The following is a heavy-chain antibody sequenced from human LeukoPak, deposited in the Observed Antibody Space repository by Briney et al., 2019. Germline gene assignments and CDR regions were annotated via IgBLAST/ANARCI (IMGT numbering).Heavy chain of an antibody. CDR1: GFTVSSNY. V-gene: IGHV3-53*01. CDR2: IYSGGST. J-gene: IGHJ4*02. Sequence: GGSLRLSCAASGFTVSSNYMSWVRQAPGKGLEWVSVIYSGGSTYYAGSVKGRFTISRDNSKNTLYLQMNSLRAEDTAVYYCCYDSSGYYSMRFDYWGQGTLVTVSS. D-gene: IGHD3-22*01. CDR3: CYDSSGYYSMRFDY.